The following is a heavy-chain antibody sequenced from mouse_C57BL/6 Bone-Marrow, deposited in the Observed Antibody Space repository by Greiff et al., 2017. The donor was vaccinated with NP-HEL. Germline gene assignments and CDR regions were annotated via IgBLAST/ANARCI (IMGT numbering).Heavy chain of an antibody. V-gene: IGHV1-69*01. CDR1: GYTFTSYW. CDR3: VRSRYYYFDF. D-gene: IGHD1-1*01. CDR2: IDPSDSYT. Sequence: QVQLQQPGAELVMPGASVKLSCKASGYTFTSYWMHWVKQRPGQGLEWIGEIDPSDSYTNYNQKFKGKSTLTVDKSSSTAYMQLSSLTSEDSAVYSCVRSRYYYFDFWGQGTTLTVSS. J-gene: IGHJ2*01.